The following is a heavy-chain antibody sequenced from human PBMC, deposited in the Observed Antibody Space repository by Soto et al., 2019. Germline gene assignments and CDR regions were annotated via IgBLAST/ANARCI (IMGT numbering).Heavy chain of an antibody. CDR3: TRRPKDYGMDV. Sequence: GGSLRLSCAASGFTISSYWMHRVRQAPGKGLQWVSRINSDGSSTSYADSVKGRFTTSRDNAKSTMYLQMNGLRDEDTAVYYCTRRPKDYGMDVWGQGTTVTVSS. CDR2: INSDGSST. V-gene: IGHV3-74*01. CDR1: GFTISSYW. J-gene: IGHJ6*02.